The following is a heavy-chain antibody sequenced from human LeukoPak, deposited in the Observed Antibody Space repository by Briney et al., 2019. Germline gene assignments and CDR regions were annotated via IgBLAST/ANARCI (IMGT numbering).Heavy chain of an antibody. D-gene: IGHD1-14*01. CDR1: GFTLSSYG. CDR2: IRYDGSNK. J-gene: IGHJ6*03. CDR3: AKLNPPDYYYYYMDV. Sequence: PGGSLRLSCAASGFTLSSYGMHWVRQAPGKGLEWVAFIRYDGSNKYYADSVKGRFTISRDNSKNTLYLQMNSLRAEDTAVYYCAKLNPPDYYYYYMDVWGKGTTVTVSS. V-gene: IGHV3-30*02.